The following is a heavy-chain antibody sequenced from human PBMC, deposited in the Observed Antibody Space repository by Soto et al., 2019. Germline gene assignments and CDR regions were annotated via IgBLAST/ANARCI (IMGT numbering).Heavy chain of an antibody. V-gene: IGHV3-7*01. D-gene: IGHD6-19*01. J-gene: IGHJ4*02. CDR2: TRQDGGQS. Sequence: VGALILSCEASGFTLRSYWMSWIRQSPGKGLEWVANTRQDGGQSYFVYSVQRRFTISREKAENSVYIQLNSLRAESTAVYYCVRDGSTGWHFDSWGKGPLVIVSS. CDR3: VRDGSTGWHFDS. CDR1: GFTLRSYW.